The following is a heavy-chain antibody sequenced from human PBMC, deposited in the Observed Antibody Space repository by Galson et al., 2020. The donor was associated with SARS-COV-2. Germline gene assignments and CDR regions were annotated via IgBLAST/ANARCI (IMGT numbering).Heavy chain of an antibody. CDR1: GGSIRSSSYY. V-gene: IGHV4-39*01. Sequence: SETLSLTCTVSGGSIRSSSYYWGWIRQPPGEGLEWIGSIYYSESNYYNPSLTSRVTMSVDTSKNQFSMTLSSVTAADTAVYYCARQILTGYYSFYYFDYWGQGTLVTVSS. D-gene: IGHD3-9*01. J-gene: IGHJ4*02. CDR3: ARQILTGYYSFYYFDY. CDR2: IYYSESN.